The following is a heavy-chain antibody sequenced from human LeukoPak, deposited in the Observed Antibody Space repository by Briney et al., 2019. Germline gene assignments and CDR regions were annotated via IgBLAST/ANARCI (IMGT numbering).Heavy chain of an antibody. J-gene: IGHJ4*02. CDR3: AKSTRGCSGGSCHGY. CDR2: ISGSGGST. CDR1: KFTFSSYA. D-gene: IGHD2-15*01. Sequence: GGSLRLSCAASKFTFSSYAMSWVRQAPGKGLEWVSAISGSGGSTYYADSVKGRFTISRDNSKNTLYVQMNSLRAEDTAVYYCAKSTRGCSGGSCHGYWGQGTLVTVSS. V-gene: IGHV3-23*01.